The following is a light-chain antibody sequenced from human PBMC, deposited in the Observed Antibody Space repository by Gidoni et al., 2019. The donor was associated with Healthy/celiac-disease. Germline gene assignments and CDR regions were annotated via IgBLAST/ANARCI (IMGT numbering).Light chain of an antibody. V-gene: IGKV1-33*01. J-gene: IGKJ4*02. CDR1: QDISNY. Sequence: DLQMPHSPPSLSASVGDRVTITVQASQDISNYLNWYQQKPGKAPKLLIYYASNWETGVPSRFSGSGSGTDFTFTISSLQPEDMATYYCQQYDNPPPTFGEXTKVEIK. CDR2: YAS. CDR3: QQYDNPPPT.